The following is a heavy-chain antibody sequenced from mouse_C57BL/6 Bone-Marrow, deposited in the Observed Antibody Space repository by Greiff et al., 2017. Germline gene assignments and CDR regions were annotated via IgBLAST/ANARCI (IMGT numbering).Heavy chain of an antibody. J-gene: IGHJ4*01. Sequence: EVKLVESGGGLVKPGGSLKLSCAASGFTFSSYAMSWVRQTPEKRLEWVATISDGGSYTYYPDNVKGRFTISRDNAKNSLYLQMSHLKSEDTAMYYCAREGYGNYAMDYWGQGTSVTVAS. CDR1: GFTFSSYA. D-gene: IGHD2-1*01. V-gene: IGHV5-4*01. CDR3: AREGYGNYAMDY. CDR2: ISDGGSYT.